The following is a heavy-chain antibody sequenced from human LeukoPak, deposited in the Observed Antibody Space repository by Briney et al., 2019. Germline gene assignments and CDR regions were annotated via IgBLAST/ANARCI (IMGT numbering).Heavy chain of an antibody. CDR2: IYYSGST. V-gene: IGHV4-59*12. Sequence: SETLSLTCTVSGGSISSYYWSWIRQPPGKGLEWIGYIYYSGSTNYNPSLKSRVTISVDTSKNQFSLKLSSVTAADTAVYYCARGDLFDYWGQGTLVTVSS. J-gene: IGHJ4*02. D-gene: IGHD3-3*01. CDR3: ARGDLFDY. CDR1: GGSISSYY.